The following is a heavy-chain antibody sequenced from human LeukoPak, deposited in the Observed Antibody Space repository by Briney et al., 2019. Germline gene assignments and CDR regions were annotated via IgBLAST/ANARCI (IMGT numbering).Heavy chain of an antibody. Sequence: SRTLSLTCTVSGGSISSHYWSWLRQRPGRGLEWIGFVFYSGSTIYNPSLKSRVSISVDTSKKQLSLKLSSVTAADTAVYYCARVVPKQQLVDAFDIWGQGTMVTVSS. CDR2: VFYSGST. D-gene: IGHD6-13*01. V-gene: IGHV4-59*11. CDR1: GGSISSHY. J-gene: IGHJ3*02. CDR3: ARVVPKQQLVDAFDI.